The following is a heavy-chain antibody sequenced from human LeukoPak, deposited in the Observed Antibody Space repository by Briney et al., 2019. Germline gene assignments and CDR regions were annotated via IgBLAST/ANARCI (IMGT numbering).Heavy chain of an antibody. V-gene: IGHV3-9*01. J-gene: IGHJ4*02. Sequence: GGSLRLSCAASGFTFSSYWMHWVRQAPGKGLEWVSGISWNSGSIGYADSVKGRFTISRDNAKNSLYLQMNSLRAEDTALYYCAKGHPTVTTPYFDYWGQGTLVTVSS. D-gene: IGHD4-17*01. CDR1: GFTFSSYW. CDR2: ISWNSGSI. CDR3: AKGHPTVTTPYFDY.